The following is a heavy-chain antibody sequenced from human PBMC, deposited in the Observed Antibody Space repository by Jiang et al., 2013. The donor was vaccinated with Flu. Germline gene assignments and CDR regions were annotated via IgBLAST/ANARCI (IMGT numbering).Heavy chain of an antibody. J-gene: IGHJ4*02. CDR1: GGSFSGYY. CDR2: INHSGST. D-gene: IGHD4-17*01. V-gene: IGHV4-34*01. CDR3: ARGSGYGDYGEY. Sequence: LLKPSETLSLTCAVYGGSFSGYYWSWIRQPPGKGLEWIGEINHSGSTNYNPSLKSRVTISVDTSKNQFSLKLSSVTAADTAVYYCARGSGYGDYGEYWGQGTLVTVSS.